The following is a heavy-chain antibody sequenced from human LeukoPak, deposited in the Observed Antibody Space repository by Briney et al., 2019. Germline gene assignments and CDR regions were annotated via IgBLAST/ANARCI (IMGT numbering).Heavy chain of an antibody. CDR3: ARSVSWGLLVRDDAFDI. J-gene: IGHJ3*02. Sequence: PSETLSLTCTVSGGSISSYHWIWIRQPPGKGLEWIGYIHYSGSTNYNPSLKSRVTTSVDTSKKQFSLKLRSVTAADTAVYYCARSVSWGLLVRDDAFDIWGQGTMVTASS. CDR1: GGSISSYH. V-gene: IGHV4-59*08. D-gene: IGHD2-21*01. CDR2: IHYSGST.